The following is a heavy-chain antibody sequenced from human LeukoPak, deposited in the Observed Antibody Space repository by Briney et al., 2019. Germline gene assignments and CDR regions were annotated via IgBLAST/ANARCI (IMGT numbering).Heavy chain of an antibody. J-gene: IGHJ1*01. D-gene: IGHD6-13*01. V-gene: IGHV1-2*02. CDR2: INPNSGGT. Sequence: ASAKVSCKASGYTFTGYYMHWVRQAPGQGLEWMGWINPNSGGTNYAQKFQGRVTMTRDTSISTAYVELSRLRSDDTAVYYCARERFYSSSSQLYFQHWGQGTLVTVSS. CDR3: ARERFYSSSSQLYFQH. CDR1: GYTFTGYY.